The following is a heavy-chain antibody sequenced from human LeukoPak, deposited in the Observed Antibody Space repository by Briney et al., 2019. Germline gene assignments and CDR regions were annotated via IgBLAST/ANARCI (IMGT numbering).Heavy chain of an antibody. CDR2: ISAYNGNT. V-gene: IGHV1-18*01. D-gene: IGHD1-26*01. CDR1: GYTFTSYG. CDR3: ARVGSGTVMGWFDP. Sequence: GASVKVSCKASGYTFTSYGISWVRQAPGQGLEWMGWISAYNGNTNYAQKLQGRVTMTTDTSTSTAYMELRSPRSDDTAVYYCARVGSGTVMGWFDPWGQGTLVTVSS. J-gene: IGHJ5*02.